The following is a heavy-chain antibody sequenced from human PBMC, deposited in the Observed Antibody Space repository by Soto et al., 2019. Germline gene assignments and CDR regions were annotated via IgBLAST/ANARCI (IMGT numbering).Heavy chain of an antibody. CDR1: GGSISSYY. J-gene: IGHJ5*02. CDR3: ARSDSSSWSNWFDP. V-gene: IGHV4-4*07. CDR2: IYTSGST. D-gene: IGHD6-13*01. Sequence: XGTLSLTCTVSGGSISSYYWSWIRQPAGKGLEWIGRIYTSGSTNYNPSLKSRVTMSVDTSKNQFSLKLSSVTAADTAVYYCARSDSSSWSNWFDPWGQGTLVTVSS.